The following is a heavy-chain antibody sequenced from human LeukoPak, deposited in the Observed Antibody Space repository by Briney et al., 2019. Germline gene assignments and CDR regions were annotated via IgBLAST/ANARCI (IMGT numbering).Heavy chain of an antibody. CDR2: ISGSGGST. D-gene: IGHD3-10*01. Sequence: GGSLRLSCAASGFTFCSYAMSWVRQAPGKGLERVSAISGSGGSTYYADSVKGRFTISRGNSKNTLYLQMNSLRAEDTAVYYCAKGYGWGSYVSTAWGQGSLVTVSS. J-gene: IGHJ4*02. CDR3: AKGYGWGSYVSTA. CDR1: GFTFCSYA. V-gene: IGHV3-23*01.